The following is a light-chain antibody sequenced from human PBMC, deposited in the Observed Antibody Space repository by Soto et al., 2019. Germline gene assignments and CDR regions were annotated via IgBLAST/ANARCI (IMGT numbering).Light chain of an antibody. CDR2: KAS. Sequence: DIQLTQSPSALSASVGDRVTVTCRASQSISSWLAWHQQKPGKAPKLLIHKASNLQIGVPSRFSGSGSGTEFTLTISSLQPDDFATYYCQHLVSFGQGTKLEIK. CDR3: QHLVS. V-gene: IGKV1-5*03. J-gene: IGKJ2*01. CDR1: QSISSW.